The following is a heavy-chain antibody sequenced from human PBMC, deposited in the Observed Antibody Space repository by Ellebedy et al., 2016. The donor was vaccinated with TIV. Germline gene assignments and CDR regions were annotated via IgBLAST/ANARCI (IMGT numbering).Heavy chain of an antibody. CDR1: GFTFSTYS. J-gene: IGHJ4*02. CDR2: ICSSSSTI. V-gene: IGHV3-48*01. CDR3: ARDENDRVRSYYDY. D-gene: IGHD1-1*01. Sequence: PGGSLRLSCAASGFTFSTYSMNWVRQAPGKGLEWVSYICSSSSTINYADSVKGRFTISRDNAKNSLYLQMNSLRAEDTAVYYCARDENDRVRSYYDYWGQGSQATVSS.